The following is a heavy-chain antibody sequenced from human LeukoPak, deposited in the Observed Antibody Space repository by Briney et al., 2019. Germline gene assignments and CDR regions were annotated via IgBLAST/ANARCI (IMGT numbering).Heavy chain of an antibody. V-gene: IGHV1-2*04. CDR2: INPNSGGT. D-gene: IGHD4-23*01. CDR1: GYTFTGYY. Sequence: ASVKVSCKASGYTFTGYYMHWVRQAPGQGLEWMGWINPNSGGTNYAQKLQGWVTMTRDTSISTAYMELSRLRSDDTAVYYCARERVVTPRYYYYYGMDVWGQGTTVTVSS. CDR3: ARERVVTPRYYYYYGMDV. J-gene: IGHJ6*02.